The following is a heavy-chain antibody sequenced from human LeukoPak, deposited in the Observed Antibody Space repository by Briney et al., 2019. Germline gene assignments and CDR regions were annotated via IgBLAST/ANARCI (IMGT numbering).Heavy chain of an antibody. D-gene: IGHD6-19*01. Sequence: GRSLRLSCAASGFTFSSYGMHWVRQAPGKGLEWVAVISYDGSNKYYADSVKGRFTISRDNSKNTLYLQMNSLRAEDTAVYCCAKDLDYSSGWYSDYYGMDVWGQGTTVTVSS. CDR2: ISYDGSNK. CDR3: AKDLDYSSGWYSDYYGMDV. CDR1: GFTFSSYG. J-gene: IGHJ6*02. V-gene: IGHV3-30*18.